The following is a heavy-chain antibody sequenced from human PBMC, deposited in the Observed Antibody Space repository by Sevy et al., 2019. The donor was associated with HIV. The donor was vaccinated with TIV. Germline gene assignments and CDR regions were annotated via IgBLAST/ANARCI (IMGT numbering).Heavy chain of an antibody. CDR1: GGSISSGNYY. V-gene: IGHV4-30-4*01. Sequence: SETLSLTCTVSGGSISSGNYYWHWIRQPPGKGLEWIGYISYTGNTYYNPSLKSPVTISVDTSNNRFSLRLASVTAADTAVYYCARDATDYTSSSVWFDPWGQGTLVAVSS. CDR3: ARDATDYTSSSVWFDP. D-gene: IGHD6-6*01. J-gene: IGHJ5*02. CDR2: ISYTGNT.